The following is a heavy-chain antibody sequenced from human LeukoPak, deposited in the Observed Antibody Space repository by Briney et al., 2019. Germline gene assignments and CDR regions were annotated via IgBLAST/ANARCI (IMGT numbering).Heavy chain of an antibody. CDR3: ARARIAVAANWFDP. Sequence: PSETLSLTCTVSGGSISSYYWSWIRQPAGKGLEWIGRIYTSGSTNYNPSLKSRVTMSVDTSKNQFSLKLSSVTAADTAVYYCARARIAVAANWFDPWGQGTLVTVSS. D-gene: IGHD6-19*01. CDR1: GGSISSYY. V-gene: IGHV4-4*07. J-gene: IGHJ5*02. CDR2: IYTSGST.